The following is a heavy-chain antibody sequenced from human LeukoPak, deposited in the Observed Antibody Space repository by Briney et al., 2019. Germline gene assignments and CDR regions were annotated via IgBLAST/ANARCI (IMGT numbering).Heavy chain of an antibody. J-gene: IGHJ6*03. CDR1: GGSFSGYY. D-gene: IGHD2-15*01. Sequence: SETLSLTCAVYGGSFSGYYWSWIRQPPGKGLEWIGEINHSGSTNYNPSLKSRVTISVDTSENQFSLNLSSLNAADTAVYYCARGRSHYGYCSGGNCYYYYYYMDVWGKGTTVTVSS. V-gene: IGHV4-34*01. CDR2: INHSGST. CDR3: ARGRSHYGYCSGGNCYYYYYYMDV.